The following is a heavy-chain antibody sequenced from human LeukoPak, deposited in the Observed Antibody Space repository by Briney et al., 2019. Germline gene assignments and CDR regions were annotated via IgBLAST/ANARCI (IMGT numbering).Heavy chain of an antibody. D-gene: IGHD5-18*01. CDR2: IYSGGST. Sequence: GGSLRLSCAASGFTVSSNYMSWVRQAPGKGLEWVSVIYSGGSTYYADSVKGRFTISRDNSKNTLYLQMNSLRAEDTAVYYCANHVDTAMVTWGDSPLDYWGQGTLVTVSS. CDR1: GFTVSSNY. V-gene: IGHV3-53*01. CDR3: ANHVDTAMVTWGDSPLDY. J-gene: IGHJ4*02.